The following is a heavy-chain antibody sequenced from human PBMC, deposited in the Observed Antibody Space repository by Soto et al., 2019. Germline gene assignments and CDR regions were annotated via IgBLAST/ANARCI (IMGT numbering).Heavy chain of an antibody. D-gene: IGHD2-15*01. CDR1: GFTFSSYG. Sequence: GGSLRLSCAASGFTFSSYGMHWVRQAPGKGLEWVAVISYDGSNKYYADSVKGRFTISRDNSKNTLYLQMNSLRAEHTAVYYCANGQPGGKVNWYFALWGPGTLVTVAS. V-gene: IGHV3-30*18. J-gene: IGHJ2*01. CDR3: ANGQPGGKVNWYFAL. CDR2: ISYDGSNK.